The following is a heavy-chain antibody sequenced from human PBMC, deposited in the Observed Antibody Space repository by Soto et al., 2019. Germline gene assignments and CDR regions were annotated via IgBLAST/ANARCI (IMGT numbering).Heavy chain of an antibody. V-gene: IGHV3-9*01. CDR3: AKDVDRLGDLWGYFQN. CDR2: INWNGVNK. CDR1: GFIFEDFA. D-gene: IGHD3-16*01. J-gene: IGHJ1*01. Sequence: EVQLVESGGGLEQPGRSLRLSCTVSGFIFEDFAMHWVRQAPGQGLEWVSGINWNGVNKGYAESVLGRFTISRDNAKKSLYLDMNYLRPEDTALYFCAKDVDRLGDLWGYFQNWGQGTLVTVSS.